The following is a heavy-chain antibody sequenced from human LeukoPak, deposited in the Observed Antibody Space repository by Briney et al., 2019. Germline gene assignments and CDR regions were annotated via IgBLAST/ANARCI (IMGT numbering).Heavy chain of an antibody. Sequence: ASVKVSCKASGYTFTSYYMHWVRQAPGQGLEWMGIIKPSDGSTSYAQKFQGRVTMTRDTSTSTVNMELSSLRSEDTAVYYCARDADSSGSTDHYYYMDVWGTGTTVTISS. CDR2: IKPSDGST. V-gene: IGHV1-46*01. CDR3: ARDADSSGSTDHYYYMDV. J-gene: IGHJ6*03. D-gene: IGHD6-19*01. CDR1: GYTFTSYY.